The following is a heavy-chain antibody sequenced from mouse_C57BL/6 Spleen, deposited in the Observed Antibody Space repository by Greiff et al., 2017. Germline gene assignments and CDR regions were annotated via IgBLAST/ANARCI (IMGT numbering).Heavy chain of an antibody. CDR1: GFNIKDDY. CDR3: TTPKVYSNDAGDYAMDY. V-gene: IGHV14-4*01. D-gene: IGHD2-12*01. Sequence: VQLKQSGAELVRPGASVKLSCTASGFNIKDDYMHWVKQRPEQGLAWIGWIDPENGDTEYASKFQGKATITADTSSNTAYLQLSSLTSEDTAVYYCTTPKVYSNDAGDYAMDYWGQGTSVTVSS. CDR2: IDPENGDT. J-gene: IGHJ4*01.